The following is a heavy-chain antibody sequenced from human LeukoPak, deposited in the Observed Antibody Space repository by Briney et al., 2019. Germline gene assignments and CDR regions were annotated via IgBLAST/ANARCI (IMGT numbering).Heavy chain of an antibody. CDR3: ARSRGNIDWPQYFQD. D-gene: IGHD3-9*01. V-gene: IGHV5-51*01. CDR2: IYPDDSDT. CDR1: GYLFTTYW. J-gene: IGHJ1*01. Sequence: GESLKISFKGFGYLFTTYWIGWVRQMPGKGLEWMGIIYPDDSDTKYSRSCQGQVTISADKSISTAYLQWTGLEASDHAMYSCARSRGNIDWPQYFQDWGQGTLVTVSS.